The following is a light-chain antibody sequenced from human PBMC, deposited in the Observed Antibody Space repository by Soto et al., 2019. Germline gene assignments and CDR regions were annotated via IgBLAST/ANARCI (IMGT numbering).Light chain of an antibody. CDR3: QQYYSTPWT. CDR1: QSVLYSSNNKNY. V-gene: IGKV4-1*01. Sequence: DIVMTQSPDSLAVSLGERATINCKSSQSVLYSSNNKNYLAWFQQKPGQPPKLLIYWASTRGSGVPDRFSGSGSGTDFTLTVSSLQAEDVAVYYCQQYYSTPWTFGQGTNVEI. J-gene: IGKJ1*01. CDR2: WAS.